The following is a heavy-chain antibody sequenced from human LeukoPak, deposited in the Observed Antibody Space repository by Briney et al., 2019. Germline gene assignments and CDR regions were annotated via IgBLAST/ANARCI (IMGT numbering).Heavy chain of an antibody. CDR3: AKAGGVTTLYYYYMDV. V-gene: IGHV3-23*01. J-gene: IGHJ6*03. CDR2: ISGSGGST. Sequence: GGSLRLPCAASGFTFSSYAMSWVRQAPGKGLEWVSAISGSGGSTYYADSVKGRFTISRDNSKNTLYLQMNSLRAEDTAVYYCAKAGGVTTLYYYYMDVWGKGTTVTVSS. D-gene: IGHD3-16*01. CDR1: GFTFSSYA.